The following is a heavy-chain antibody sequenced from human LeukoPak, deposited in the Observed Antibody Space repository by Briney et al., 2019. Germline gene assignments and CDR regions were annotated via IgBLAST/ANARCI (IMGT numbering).Heavy chain of an antibody. V-gene: IGHV4-39*07. Sequence: SETLSLTCTVSGGSISSSSYYWGWIRQPPGKGLEWIGSIYYSGSTYYNPSLKSRVTISVDTPKNQFSLKLSSVTAADTAVYYCASYKRYCSGGSCSDYWGQGTLVTVSS. CDR2: IYYSGST. J-gene: IGHJ4*02. CDR1: GGSISSSSYY. CDR3: ASYKRYCSGGSCSDY. D-gene: IGHD2-15*01.